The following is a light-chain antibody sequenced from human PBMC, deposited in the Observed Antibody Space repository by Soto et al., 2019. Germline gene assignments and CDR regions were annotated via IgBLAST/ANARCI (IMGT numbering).Light chain of an antibody. CDR3: SSYTTSTTVV. Sequence: QSALSQPDSVSGSPGQSITISCTGSSSDIGAFNYVSWYQQLPGKAPRLVISEVSNRPSGVSNRCSGSKSGNTASLTISGLREEDEADYYCSSYTTSTTVVFGGGTKRTVL. CDR1: SSDIGAFNY. V-gene: IGLV2-14*01. CDR2: EVS. J-gene: IGLJ2*01.